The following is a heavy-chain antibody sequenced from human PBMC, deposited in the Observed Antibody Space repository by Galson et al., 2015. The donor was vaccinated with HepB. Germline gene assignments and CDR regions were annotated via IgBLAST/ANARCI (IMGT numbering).Heavy chain of an antibody. CDR1: GGSISSGDYF. D-gene: IGHD2-2*02. Sequence: LSLTCTVSGGSISSGDYFWGWIRQPPGKGLEWIGYIYYSGSTYYNPSLKSRVTISVHTSKNQFSLKLSSVTAADTAVYYRARGVKPLYCGYYYMDVWGKGTTVTVSS. J-gene: IGHJ6*03. V-gene: IGHV4-30-4*01. CDR2: IYYSGST. CDR3: ARGVKPLYCGYYYMDV.